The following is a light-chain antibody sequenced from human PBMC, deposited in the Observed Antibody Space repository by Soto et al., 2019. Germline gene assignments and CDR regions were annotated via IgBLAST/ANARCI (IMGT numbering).Light chain of an antibody. V-gene: IGKV3-15*01. Sequence: EIVMTQSPATLSVSPGERATLSCRASQRVSSKLAWYQQKPGKAPRLLIYGASTRATCIPARFSGSGSGTEFTLTISSLQSEDYAVYYCHQYNNWPPWTFGQGTKVEIK. J-gene: IGKJ1*01. CDR2: GAS. CDR3: HQYNNWPPWT. CDR1: QRVSSK.